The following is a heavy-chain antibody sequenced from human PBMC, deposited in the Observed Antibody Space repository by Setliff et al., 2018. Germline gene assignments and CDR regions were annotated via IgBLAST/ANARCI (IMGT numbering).Heavy chain of an antibody. V-gene: IGHV1-69*05. CDR2: IIPIFGTA. Sequence: GASVKVSCKASGGTFSSYAISWVRQAPGQGLEWMGGIIPIFGTANYAQKFQGRVTITTDESTSTAYMELSSLRSEDTAVYYCARDPNAYSSTSCYRDWGQGTLVTVSS. D-gene: IGHD2-2*02. CDR3: ARDPNAYSSTSCYRD. J-gene: IGHJ4*02. CDR1: GGTFSSYA.